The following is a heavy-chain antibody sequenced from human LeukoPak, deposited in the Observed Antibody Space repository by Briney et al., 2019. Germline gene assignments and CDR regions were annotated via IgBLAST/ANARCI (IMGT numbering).Heavy chain of an antibody. V-gene: IGHV3-74*01. CDR2: INGDGSNS. Sequence: GGSLRLSCVASGFTFTTYWMHWVRQAPGKGLVWVSRINGDGSNSNYADSVKGRFTISRDNARNTLYLQMNGLRAEDTALYYCARTSPTSHFDFRGQGTLVTVSS. J-gene: IGHJ4*02. D-gene: IGHD3-16*01. CDR3: ARTSPTSHFDF. CDR1: GFTFTTYW.